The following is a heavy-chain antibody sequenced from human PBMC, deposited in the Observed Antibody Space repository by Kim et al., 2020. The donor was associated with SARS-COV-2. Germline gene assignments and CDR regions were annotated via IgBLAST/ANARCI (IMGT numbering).Heavy chain of an antibody. D-gene: IGHD3-10*01. J-gene: IGHJ4*02. V-gene: IGHV3-23*01. CDR3: AKGKGVSGWLGELLWD. CDR1: GFTFSSYA. CDR2: ISGSGGST. Sequence: GGSLRLSCAASGFTFSSYAMSWVRQAPGKGLEWVSAISGSGGSTYYADTVKGRFTISRDNSKNTLFLQMNSLRAEDTAVYYCAKGKGVSGWLGELLWDWGRETLLTVPS.